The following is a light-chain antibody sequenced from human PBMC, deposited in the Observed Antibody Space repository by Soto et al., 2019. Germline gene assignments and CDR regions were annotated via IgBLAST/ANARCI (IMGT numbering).Light chain of an antibody. V-gene: IGKV3-20*01. CDR3: QQYGSSPWT. CDR2: GAS. J-gene: IGKJ1*01. CDR1: QNVSSSY. Sequence: EIVLTQSPGTLSLSPGERVMLSCRASQNVSSSYLAWYQQKPGQAPRLLIYGASSRATGIPDRFSGSGSGTDFTLTISRLEPEDVAVYYCQQYGSSPWTFGQGTTVEIK.